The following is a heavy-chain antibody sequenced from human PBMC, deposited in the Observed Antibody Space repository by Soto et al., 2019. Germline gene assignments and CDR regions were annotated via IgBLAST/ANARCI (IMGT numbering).Heavy chain of an antibody. Sequence: ASVKDSCKASGGTFSSYAISWVRQAPGQGLEWMGGIIPIFGTANYAQKFQGRVTITADESTSTAYMELSSLRSEDTAVYYCARDHFDSSLAPLDYWGQGTLVTVSS. D-gene: IGHD2-21*01. CDR1: GGTFSSYA. CDR3: ARDHFDSSLAPLDY. V-gene: IGHV1-69*13. CDR2: IIPIFGTA. J-gene: IGHJ4*02.